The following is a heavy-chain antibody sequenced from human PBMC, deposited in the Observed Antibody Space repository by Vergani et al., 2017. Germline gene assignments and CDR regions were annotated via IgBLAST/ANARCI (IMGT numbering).Heavy chain of an antibody. D-gene: IGHD1-26*01. CDR2: INPSGGST. Sequence: QVQLVQSGAEVKKPGASVKVSCKASGYTFTSYYIHWVRQAPGQGLEWMGIINPSGGSTSYAQRFQGRVTMTRDTSTSTVYMALSSLGSEDTAVYYCARDHSGSYDNWGQGTLVTVSS. CDR3: ARDHSGSYDN. V-gene: IGHV1-46*01. CDR1: GYTFTSYY. J-gene: IGHJ4*02.